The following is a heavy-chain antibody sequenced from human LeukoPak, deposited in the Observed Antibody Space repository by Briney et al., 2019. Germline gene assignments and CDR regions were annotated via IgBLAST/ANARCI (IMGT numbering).Heavy chain of an antibody. V-gene: IGHV3-53*01. CDR2: IYIGGST. CDR1: GLTVTNTY. D-gene: IGHD1-26*01. Sequence: PGGSPRPSCAAPGLTVTNTYMSWVRQAPGKGLEWVSVIYIGGSTYYAESVKGRFTISRDSSENTVYLQMTSLRVEDTAVYYCARCKIGSHFDYWGQGTLVTVSS. CDR3: ARCKIGSHFDY. J-gene: IGHJ4*02.